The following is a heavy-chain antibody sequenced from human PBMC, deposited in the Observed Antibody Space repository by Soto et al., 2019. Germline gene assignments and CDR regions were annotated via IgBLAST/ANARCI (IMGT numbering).Heavy chain of an antibody. CDR2: IHYSGGT. CDR1: GGSISNDGHY. Sequence: QVQLQESGPRLVKPSQTLSLTCTVSGGSISNDGHYWSWIRQQPGKGLEYIGYIHYSGGTYHNPSLQGXVXLSVDTSKNQFSLKLSSVTAADTAMFYCACSSRGHWRGPFDMWGRGTMVTVSS. V-gene: IGHV4-31*03. J-gene: IGHJ3*02. CDR3: ACSSRGHWRGPFDM. D-gene: IGHD6-6*01.